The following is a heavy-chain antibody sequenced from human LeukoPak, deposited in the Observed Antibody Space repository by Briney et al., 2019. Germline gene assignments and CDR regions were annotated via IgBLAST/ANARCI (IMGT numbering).Heavy chain of an antibody. D-gene: IGHD5-12*01. CDR1: GYTFTGYY. CDR3: ARDRGYSGCDLEY. J-gene: IGHJ4*02. Sequence: GASVKVSCKASGYTFTGYYMHWVRQAPGQGLEWMGWINPKSGGTNYAQKFQGRVTMTRDASISTAYMELSRPRSDDTAVYYCARDRGYSGCDLEYWGQGTLVIVSS. CDR2: INPKSGGT. V-gene: IGHV1-2*02.